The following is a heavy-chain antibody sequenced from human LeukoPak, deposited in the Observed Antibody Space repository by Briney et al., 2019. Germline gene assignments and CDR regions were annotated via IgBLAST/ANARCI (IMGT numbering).Heavy chain of an antibody. CDR3: ARAQPKADYGDYETTGLNWFDP. CDR1: GGTFSSYA. J-gene: IGHJ5*02. CDR2: IIPIFGTA. V-gene: IGHV1-69*13. Sequence: ASVKVSCKASGGTFSSYAISWVRQAPGQGLEWMGRIIPIFGTANYAQKFQGRVTITADESTSTAYMELSSLRSEDTAVYYCARAQPKADYGDYETTGLNWFDPWGQGTLVTVSS. D-gene: IGHD4-17*01.